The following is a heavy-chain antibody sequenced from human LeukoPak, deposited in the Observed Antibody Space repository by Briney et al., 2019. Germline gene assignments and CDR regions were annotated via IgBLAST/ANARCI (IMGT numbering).Heavy chain of an antibody. CDR1: GYSFTSYW. J-gene: IGHJ6*03. D-gene: IGHD2-2*01. CDR3: ARHEIVVVPAATHYYYYYYMDV. V-gene: IGHV5-51*01. Sequence: GESLKISCKGSGYSFTSYWIGWVRQMPGKGLEWMGIIYPGDSDTRYSPSFQGRVTISADKSISTAYLQWSSLKASDTAMYYCARHEIVVVPAATHYYYYYYMDVWGKGTTVTVSS. CDR2: IYPGDSDT.